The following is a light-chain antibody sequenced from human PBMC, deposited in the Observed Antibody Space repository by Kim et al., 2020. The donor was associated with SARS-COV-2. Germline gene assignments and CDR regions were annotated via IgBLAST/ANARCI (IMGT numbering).Light chain of an antibody. Sequence: GQSDTISCSGSYSNIGGNTVNWDQQLPGTAPKLLIYSNDRRPSGVPVRFSGSKSGTSASLAINGLQSEDEADYYCESWDGSLSGPVFGGGTKVTVL. V-gene: IGLV1-44*01. CDR2: SND. CDR3: ESWDGSLSGPV. CDR1: YSNIGGNT. J-gene: IGLJ3*02.